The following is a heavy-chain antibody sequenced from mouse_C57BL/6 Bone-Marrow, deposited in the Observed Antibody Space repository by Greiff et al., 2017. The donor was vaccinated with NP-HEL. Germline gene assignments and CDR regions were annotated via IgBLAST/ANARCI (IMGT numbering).Heavy chain of an antibody. CDR1: GYTFTDYY. D-gene: IGHD2-1*01. CDR2: INPYNGGT. CDR3: ARFGNPFAY. J-gene: IGHJ3*01. V-gene: IGHV1-19*01. Sequence: DVKLQESGPVLVKPGASVKMSCKASGYTFTDYYMNWVKQSHGKSLEWIGVINPYNGGTSYNQKFKGKATLTVDKSSSTAYMELNSLTSEDSAVYYCARFGNPFAYWGQGTLVTVSA.